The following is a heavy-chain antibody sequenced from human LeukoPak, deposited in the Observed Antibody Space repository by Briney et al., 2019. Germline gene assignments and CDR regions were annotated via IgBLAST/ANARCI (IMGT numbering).Heavy chain of an antibody. V-gene: IGHV1-69*05. CDR3: AGASSDMYDFEI. J-gene: IGHJ3*02. Sequence: SVKVSCKASGGSFSSYSINWVRQAPGQGLEWMGRIIPIFGATKYAQNFQGRVTITTDESTSTVYMELSSLRSEDTALYYCAGASSDMYDFEIWGQGTMVTVSS. CDR1: GGSFSSYS. D-gene: IGHD3-10*01. CDR2: IIPIFGAT.